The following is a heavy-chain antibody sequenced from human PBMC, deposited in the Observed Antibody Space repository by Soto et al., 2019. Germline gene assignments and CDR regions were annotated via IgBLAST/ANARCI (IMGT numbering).Heavy chain of an antibody. CDR2: IYYSGTT. CDR1: GASVSYGGYY. CDR3: ARVRPPPSSTVATYYIDY. D-gene: IGHD5-12*01. V-gene: IGHV4-31*03. Sequence: QVQLQESGPGLVKPSQTLSLTCTVSGASVSYGGYYWSWVRQSPGKGLEWIAYIYYSGTTSYNPSPRSRLTISVDTSKNQFSLKLSPVTAADTAVSYGARVRPPPSSTVATYYIDYWGEGTLVTVSS. J-gene: IGHJ4*02.